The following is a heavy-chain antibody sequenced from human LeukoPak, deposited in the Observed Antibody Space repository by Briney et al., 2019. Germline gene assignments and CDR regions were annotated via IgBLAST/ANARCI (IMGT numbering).Heavy chain of an antibody. J-gene: IGHJ4*02. V-gene: IGHV1-69*04. CDR3: AREGIAAAGLFDY. Sequence: GASVKVSCKASGGTFSSYAISWVRQAPGQGLEWMGRIIPILGIANYAQKLQGRVTITADKSTSTAYMELSSLRSEDTAVYYCAREGIAAAGLFDYWGQGTLVTVSS. D-gene: IGHD6-13*01. CDR2: IIPILGIA. CDR1: GGTFSSYA.